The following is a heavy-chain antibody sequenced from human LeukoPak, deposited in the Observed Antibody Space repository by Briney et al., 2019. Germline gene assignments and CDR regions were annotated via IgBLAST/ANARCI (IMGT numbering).Heavy chain of an antibody. Sequence: PGGSLRLSCAASGFTFSSYSMNWVRQAPGKGLEWVSSISSSSSYIYYADSVKGRFTISRDNAKNSLYLQMNGLRAEDTAVYYCAREGLAAAGFDYWGQGTLVTVSS. V-gene: IGHV3-21*01. CDR3: AREGLAAAGFDY. CDR1: GFTFSSYS. J-gene: IGHJ4*02. CDR2: ISSSSSYI. D-gene: IGHD6-13*01.